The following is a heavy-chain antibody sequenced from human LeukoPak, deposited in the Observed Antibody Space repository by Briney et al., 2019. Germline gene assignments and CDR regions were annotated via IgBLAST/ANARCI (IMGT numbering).Heavy chain of an antibody. CDR2: MYYSGST. CDR3: ARDGVVAGGNSYYYYFMDV. V-gene: IGHV4-39*07. Sequence: SETLSLTCTVSGGSLNTPNYYWGWIRQTPGKGLEWIGSMYYSGSTYYNPSLKSRVTISVDTSKNQFSLKLSSVTAADTAVYYCARDGVVAGGNSYYYYFMDVWGKGTTVTVSS. CDR1: GGSLNTPNYY. J-gene: IGHJ6*03. D-gene: IGHD2-15*01.